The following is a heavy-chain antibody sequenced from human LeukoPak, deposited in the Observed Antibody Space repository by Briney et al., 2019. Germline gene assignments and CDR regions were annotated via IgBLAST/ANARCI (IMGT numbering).Heavy chain of an antibody. D-gene: IGHD3-9*01. Sequence: SETLSLTCAVYGGSFTGYYWNRIRQPPGKGLEWIGEIEHSGSTKYNPSLRSRVTISADTSKNQFSLKMSSVTAADTAVYYCARTSGDWLSWAWIGVDVWGKGTTVTVSS. CDR3: ARTSGDWLSWAWIGVDV. CDR2: IEHSGST. J-gene: IGHJ6*04. V-gene: IGHV4-34*01. CDR1: GGSFTGYY.